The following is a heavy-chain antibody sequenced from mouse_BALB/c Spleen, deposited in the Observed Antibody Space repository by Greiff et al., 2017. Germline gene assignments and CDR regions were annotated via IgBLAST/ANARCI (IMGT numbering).Heavy chain of an antibody. J-gene: IGHJ3*01. CDR3: ARGDYYGYWFAY. CDR1: GYSFTGYY. Sequence: DVQLQESGPELVKPGASVKISCKASGYSFTGYYMHWVKQSHVKSLEWIGRINPYNGATSYNQNFKDKASLTVDKSSSTAYMELHSLTSEDSAVYYCARGDYYGYWFAYWGQGTLVTVSA. CDR2: INPYNGAT. D-gene: IGHD1-2*01. V-gene: IGHV1-31*01.